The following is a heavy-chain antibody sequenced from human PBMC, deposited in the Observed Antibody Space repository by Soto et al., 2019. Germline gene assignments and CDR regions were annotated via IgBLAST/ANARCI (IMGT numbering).Heavy chain of an antibody. D-gene: IGHD4-17*01. Sequence: QVQLQESGPGLVKPSQTLSLTCTVSGGSFSSGSYCWSWIRQHPGKGLEWIGYIYYSGSTYYNPSLKSRVTMSADTSKNQFSLKLSSVTAADTAVYYCAVAVTTVTTYDYWGQGTLVTVSS. CDR1: GGSFSSGSYC. J-gene: IGHJ4*02. CDR3: AVAVTTVTTYDY. V-gene: IGHV4-31*03. CDR2: IYYSGST.